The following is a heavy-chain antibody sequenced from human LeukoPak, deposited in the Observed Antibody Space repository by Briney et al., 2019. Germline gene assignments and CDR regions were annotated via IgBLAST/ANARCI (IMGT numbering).Heavy chain of an antibody. D-gene: IGHD4-17*01. V-gene: IGHV3-21*01. Sequence: GGSLRLSCAASGFIFSNYSMNWVRQAPGKGLEWVSSISSSSSYIYYADSVKGRFTISRDNAKNSLYLQMNSLRAEDTAVYYCASRTVTDYYYYMDVWGKGTTVTVSS. CDR2: ISSSSSYI. CDR3: ASRTVTDYYYYMDV. CDR1: GFIFSNYS. J-gene: IGHJ6*03.